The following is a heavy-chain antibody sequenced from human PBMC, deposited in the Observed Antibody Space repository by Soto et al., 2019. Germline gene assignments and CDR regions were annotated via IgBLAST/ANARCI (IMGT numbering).Heavy chain of an antibody. CDR3: ARSEVAGPLTLGY. V-gene: IGHV3-21*01. J-gene: IGHJ4*02. CDR1: GFTFSSYS. CDR2: ISSSSSYI. Sequence: ESGGGLVKPGGSLRLSCAASGFTFSSYSMNWVRQAPGKGLEWVSSISSSSSYIYYADSVKGRFTISRDNAKNSLYLQMNSLRAEDTAVYYCARSEVAGPLTLGYWGQGTLVTVSS. D-gene: IGHD6-19*01.